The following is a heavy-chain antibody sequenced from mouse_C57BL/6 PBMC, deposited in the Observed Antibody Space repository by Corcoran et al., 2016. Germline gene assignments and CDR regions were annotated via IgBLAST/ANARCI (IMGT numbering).Heavy chain of an antibody. D-gene: IGHD1-1*01. V-gene: IGHV1S136*01. J-gene: IGHJ1*03. CDR3: ARRDYGSSQRLYWYFDV. Sequence: EFQLQQSGPELVKPGASVKMSCKASGYTFTSYVMHWVKQKPGQCLEWIGYIYPYNDGTKYNEKFKGNATLTSDKSSSTAYMELSSLTTEDSAIYYCARRDYGSSQRLYWYFDVWGTGTTVTVSS. CDR2: IYPYNDGT. CDR1: GYTFTSYV.